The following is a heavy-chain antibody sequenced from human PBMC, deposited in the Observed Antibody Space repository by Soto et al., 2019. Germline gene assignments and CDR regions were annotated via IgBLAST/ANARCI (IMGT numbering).Heavy chain of an antibody. CDR1: GGSISSSSYY. V-gene: IGHV4-39*01. Sequence: QLQLQESGPGLVKPSETLSLTCTVSGGSISSSSYYWGWIRQPPGQGLEWIGSIYYSGSTYYNPSLKSRVTISVDTSTNQFSLKRSSVIAADTAVYYCARQASVFWSGSKYGMDVWGQGTTVTVSS. J-gene: IGHJ6*02. CDR3: ARQASVFWSGSKYGMDV. CDR2: IYYSGST. D-gene: IGHD3-3*01.